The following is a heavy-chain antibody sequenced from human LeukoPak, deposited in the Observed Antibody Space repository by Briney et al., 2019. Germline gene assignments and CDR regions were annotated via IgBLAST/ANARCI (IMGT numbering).Heavy chain of an antibody. V-gene: IGHV3-48*02. CDR1: GLTVSSYS. Sequence: GGSLRLSCAASGLTVSSYSMNWVRQAPGKGLEWVSYISSSSTIYYADSVKGRFTISRDNAKNSLYLQMNSLRDEDTAVYYCARAFGLTDYWGQGALVTVSS. J-gene: IGHJ4*02. CDR2: ISSSSTI. CDR3: ARAFGLTDY. D-gene: IGHD3/OR15-3a*01.